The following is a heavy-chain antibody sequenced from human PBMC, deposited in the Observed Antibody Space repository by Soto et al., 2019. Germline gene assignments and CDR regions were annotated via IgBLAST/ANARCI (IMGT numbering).Heavy chain of an antibody. D-gene: IGHD6-19*01. CDR3: AKGPTSSGWEEDYYGMDV. Sequence: GGSLRLSCAASGFTFSSYAMSWVRQAPGKGLEWVSAISGSGGSTYYADSVKGRFTISRDNSKNTLYLQMNSLRAEDTAVYYCAKGPTSSGWEEDYYGMDVWGQGTTVTVSS. CDR2: ISGSGGST. CDR1: GFTFSSYA. V-gene: IGHV3-23*01. J-gene: IGHJ6*02.